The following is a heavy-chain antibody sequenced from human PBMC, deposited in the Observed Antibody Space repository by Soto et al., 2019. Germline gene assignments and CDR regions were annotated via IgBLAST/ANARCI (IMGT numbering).Heavy chain of an antibody. CDR2: IKQDGSEK. Sequence: GGSLRLSCAASGFTFSSYWMSWVRQAPGKGLEWVANIKQDGSEKYYVDSVKGRFTISRDNAKNSLYLQMNSLRAEDTAVYYCARDLVVVVPAAIGGGWYYYGMDVWGQGTTVTVSS. CDR1: GFTFSSYW. V-gene: IGHV3-7*01. J-gene: IGHJ6*02. CDR3: ARDLVVVVPAAIGGGWYYYGMDV. D-gene: IGHD2-2*01.